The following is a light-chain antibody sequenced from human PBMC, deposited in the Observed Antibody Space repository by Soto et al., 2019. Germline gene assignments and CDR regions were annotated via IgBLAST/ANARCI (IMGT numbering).Light chain of an antibody. CDR2: EVS. CDR3: SSYTSTTTSVL. V-gene: IGLV2-14*01. J-gene: IGLJ2*01. Sequence: QSALTQPASVSGSPGQSITISCTGTSSDVGGYNYVSWYQQYPGKTPKLMISEVSNRPSGVSSRFSGSESGNTASLTISGLQAEDEADYYCSSYTSTTTSVLFGGGTKLTVL. CDR1: SSDVGGYNY.